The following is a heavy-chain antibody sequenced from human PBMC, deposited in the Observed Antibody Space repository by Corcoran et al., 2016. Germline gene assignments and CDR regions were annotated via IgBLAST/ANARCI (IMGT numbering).Heavy chain of an antibody. Sequence: QVQLVQSGAEVKKPGSSVKVSCKAPGGTFSSYALSRVRQAPGQGLEWMGGIIPIFGTANYAQKFQGRVTITADESTSTDYRELSRLRSEDTAVYYWARVWFPPGPAALYYYGMDVWGQGTTVTVSS. CDR3: ARVWFPPGPAALYYYGMDV. D-gene: IGHD2-2*01. CDR2: IIPIFGTA. V-gene: IGHV1-69*01. J-gene: IGHJ6*02. CDR1: GGTFSSYA.